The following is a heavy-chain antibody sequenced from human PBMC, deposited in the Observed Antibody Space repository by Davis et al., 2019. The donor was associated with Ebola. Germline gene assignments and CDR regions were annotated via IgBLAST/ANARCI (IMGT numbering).Heavy chain of an antibody. D-gene: IGHD1-14*01. J-gene: IGHJ4*02. CDR1: GYSINRGFT. V-gene: IGHV4-38-2*02. Sequence: MPGGSLRLSCTVSGYSINRGFTWGWIRQPPGKGLEWIGSIYHSGITNYSPSLKSRVTISADTSKNQFSLRLKSVTAADTAMYYCARDYVYWGQGILVTVS. CDR2: IYHSGIT. CDR3: ARDYVY.